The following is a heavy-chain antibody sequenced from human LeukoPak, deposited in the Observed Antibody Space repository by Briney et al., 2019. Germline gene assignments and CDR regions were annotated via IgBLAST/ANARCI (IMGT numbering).Heavy chain of an antibody. CDR2: INAGNGNT. J-gene: IGHJ3*02. CDR1: GYTFTSYA. V-gene: IGHV1-3*01. CDR3: ARDQEWLPITAFDI. D-gene: IGHD6-19*01. Sequence: GASVKVSCKASGYTFTSYAMHWVRQAPGQRLEWMGWINAGNGNTKYSQKFQGRVTITRDTSASTAYMELSSLRSEDTAVYYCARDQEWLPITAFDIWGQGTMVTVSS.